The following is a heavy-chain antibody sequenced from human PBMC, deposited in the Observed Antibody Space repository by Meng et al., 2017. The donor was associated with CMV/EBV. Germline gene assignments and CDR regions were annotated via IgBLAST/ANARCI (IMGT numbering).Heavy chain of an antibody. Sequence: GSLRLSCAASGFTFSSYAMHWVRQPPGKGLEWIGEINHSGSTNYNPSLKSRVTISVDTSKNQFSLKLSSVTAADTAVYYCARGFRDTIFGVVIMYGMDVWGQGTTVTVSS. J-gene: IGHJ6*02. V-gene: IGHV4-34*01. D-gene: IGHD3-3*01. CDR2: INHSGST. CDR1: GFTFSSYA. CDR3: ARGFRDTIFGVVIMYGMDV.